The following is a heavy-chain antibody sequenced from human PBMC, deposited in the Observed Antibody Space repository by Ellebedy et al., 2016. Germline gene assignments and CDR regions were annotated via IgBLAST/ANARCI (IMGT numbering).Heavy chain of an antibody. CDR1: GGTFSSYA. CDR3: AREFGGPKNNCGGDCLKYNWFNP. V-gene: IGHV1-69*13. CDR2: IIPIFGTA. J-gene: IGHJ5*02. Sequence: SVKVSXXASGGTFSSYAISWVRQAPGQGLEWMGGIIPIFGTANYAQKFQGRVTITADESTSTAYMELSSLRSEDTAVYYCAREFGGPKNNCGGDCLKYNWFNPWGQGTLVTVSS. D-gene: IGHD2-21*01.